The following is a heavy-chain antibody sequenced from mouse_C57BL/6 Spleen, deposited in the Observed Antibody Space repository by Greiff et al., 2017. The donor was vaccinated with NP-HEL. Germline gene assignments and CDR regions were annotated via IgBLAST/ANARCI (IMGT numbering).Heavy chain of an antibody. CDR2: INPSSGYT. CDR1: GYTFTSYW. D-gene: IGHD2-4*01. J-gene: IGHJ3*01. V-gene: IGHV1-7*01. Sequence: VQLQQSGAELAKPGASVKLSCKASGYTFTSYWMHWVKQRPGQGLEWIGYINPSSGYTKYNQKFKDKATLTADKSSSTAYMQLSSLTYEDSAVYYGARPYWPRYDYPWFAYWGQGTLVTVSA. CDR3: ARPYWPRYDYPWFAY.